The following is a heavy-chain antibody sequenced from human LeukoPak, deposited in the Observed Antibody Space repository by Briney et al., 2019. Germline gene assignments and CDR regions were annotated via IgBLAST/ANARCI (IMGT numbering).Heavy chain of an antibody. V-gene: IGHV4-39*01. Sequence: PSETLSLTCTVSGGSISSSSYYWGWIRQPPGKGLEWIGSIYYSGSTYYNPSLESRVTISVDTSKNQFSLKLSSVTAADTAVYYCARLPTIAEDYWGQGTLVTVSS. D-gene: IGHD5-12*01. CDR1: GGSISSSSYY. CDR3: ARLPTIAEDY. CDR2: IYYSGST. J-gene: IGHJ4*02.